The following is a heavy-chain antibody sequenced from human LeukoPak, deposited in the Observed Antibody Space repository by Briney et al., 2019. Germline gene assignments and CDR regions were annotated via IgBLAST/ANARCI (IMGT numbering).Heavy chain of an antibody. D-gene: IGHD2-2*01. CDR2: ISSSSSYI. Sequence: GGSLRLSCAASGFTFSSYSMNWVRQAPGKGLEWVSSISSSSSYIYYADPVKGRFTISRDNAKNSLYLQMNSLRAEDTAVYYCASSRLPAAKNWFDPWGQGTLVTVSS. J-gene: IGHJ5*02. CDR1: GFTFSSYS. V-gene: IGHV3-21*01. CDR3: ASSRLPAAKNWFDP.